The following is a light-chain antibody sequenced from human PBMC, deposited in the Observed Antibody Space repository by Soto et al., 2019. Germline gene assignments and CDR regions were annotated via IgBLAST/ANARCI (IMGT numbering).Light chain of an antibody. CDR3: QQSYNTTIT. CDR1: QSIDSY. J-gene: IGKJ5*01. CDR2: AAS. V-gene: IGKV1-39*01. Sequence: DIQMTQSPSPLTSSVGDRVPITCRASQSIDSYLNWYPPTRGRAPKIXISAASRLQSGVPSLFVCSGAATDCTRPVSSLKHEDVATYECQQSYNTTITFGQGTRLEIK.